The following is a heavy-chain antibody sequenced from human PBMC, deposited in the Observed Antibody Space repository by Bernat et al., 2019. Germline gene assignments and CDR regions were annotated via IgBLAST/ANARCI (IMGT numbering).Heavy chain of an antibody. CDR1: GATFSNAW. CDR2: IKSKSEGETT. V-gene: IGHV3-15*07. Sequence: EVQLVESGGGLVKPGGSLRPSCAAPGATFSNAWMNWVLQAPGKGLEWVGRIKSKSEGETTDYAAPVRGRFTISRDDSKNTLYLQMNSLKSEDTAVYYCTTDGTSPDGLHPNWFDTWGQGTLVTVSS. D-gene: IGHD1-26*01. J-gene: IGHJ5*02. CDR3: TTDGTSPDGLHPNWFDT.